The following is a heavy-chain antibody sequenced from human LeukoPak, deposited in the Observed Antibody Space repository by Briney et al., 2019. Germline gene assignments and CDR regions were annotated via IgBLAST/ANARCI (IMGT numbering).Heavy chain of an antibody. CDR3: ARELGYYQLLGGVSSAWFDP. CDR1: GYTFTSYG. CDR2: ISAYNGNT. V-gene: IGHV1-18*01. D-gene: IGHD2-2*01. J-gene: IGHJ5*02. Sequence: ASVKVSCKASGYTFTSYGISWVRQAPGQGLEWMGWISAYNGNTNYAQKLQGRVTMTTDTSTSTAYMELRSLRSDDTAVYYCARELGYYQLLGGVSSAWFDPWGQGTLVTVSS.